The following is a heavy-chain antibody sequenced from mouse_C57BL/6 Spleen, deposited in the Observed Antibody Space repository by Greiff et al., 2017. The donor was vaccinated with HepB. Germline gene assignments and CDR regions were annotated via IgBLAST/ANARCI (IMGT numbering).Heavy chain of an antibody. CDR2: ISSGSSTI. D-gene: IGHD2-3*01. V-gene: IGHV5-17*01. CDR3: ARSDGYRPWFAY. CDR1: GFTFSDYG. Sequence: EVKVVESGGGLVKPGGSLKLSCAASGFTFSDYGMHWVRQAPEKGLEWVAYISSGSSTIYYADTVKGRFTISRDNAKNTLFLQMTSLRSEDTAMYYCARSDGYRPWFAYWGQGTLVTVSA. J-gene: IGHJ3*01.